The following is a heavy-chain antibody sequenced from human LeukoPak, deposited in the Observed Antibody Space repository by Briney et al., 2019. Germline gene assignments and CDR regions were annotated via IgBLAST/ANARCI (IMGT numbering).Heavy chain of an antibody. CDR2: IYYSRSA. CDR1: VRSVSSGSYY. J-gene: IGHJ5*02. Sequence: SQSLSLTCTVSVRSVSSGSYYWSWILQPPGKGLEGIGHIYYSRSAKYNPALKSRGTISVDTSKNQFSLKLTSVTAADTAVYYCARGFGDWGLSWFDPWGQGTLVTVSS. CDR3: ARGFGDWGLSWFDP. D-gene: IGHD3-10*01. V-gene: IGHV4-61*01.